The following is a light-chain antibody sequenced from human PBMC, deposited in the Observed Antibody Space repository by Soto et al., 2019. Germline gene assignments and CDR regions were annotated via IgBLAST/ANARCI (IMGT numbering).Light chain of an antibody. J-gene: IGLJ1*01. V-gene: IGLV1-44*01. CDR2: SSN. CDR3: AAWDDSLNGLYV. Sequence: QSALTQPPSASGTPGQSVTISCSGSSSNIGSNTVDWYQQLPGTAPKLLIYSSNQRPSGVPDRFSGSKSGTSASLAISGLQSDDEADYFCAAWDDSLNGLYVFGTGTKVTVL. CDR1: SSNIGSNT.